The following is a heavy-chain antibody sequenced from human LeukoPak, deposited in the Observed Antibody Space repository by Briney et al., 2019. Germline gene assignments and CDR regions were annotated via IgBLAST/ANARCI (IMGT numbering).Heavy chain of an antibody. CDR3: ARIGVPKNIEVPGPDV. CDR2: MNAKSGGT. V-gene: IGHV1-2*02. D-gene: IGHD2/OR15-2a*01. CDR1: GYTFSDYY. Sequence: GASVTVSCKASGYTFSDYYIHWVRQAPGQGLEWLGWMNAKSGGTNYAWRLQGRITMTRDTSITTAYMELTGLTSDDAAMYYCARIGVPKNIEVPGPDVWGQGTLVTVSS. J-gene: IGHJ4*02.